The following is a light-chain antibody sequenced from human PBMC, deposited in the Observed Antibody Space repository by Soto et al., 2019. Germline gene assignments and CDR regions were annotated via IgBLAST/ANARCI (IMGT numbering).Light chain of an antibody. Sequence: DIQMTQSPSSLSASLGDRVTITCRASQDIRNDLGWYQQRPGRAPKRLIYAASTLQGGVPSRFSGSGSGTEFALPISGLQPEDFATYYCLQHNTYPYTFGQGTKVEIK. CDR3: LQHNTYPYT. J-gene: IGKJ2*01. CDR2: AAS. CDR1: QDIRND. V-gene: IGKV1-17*01.